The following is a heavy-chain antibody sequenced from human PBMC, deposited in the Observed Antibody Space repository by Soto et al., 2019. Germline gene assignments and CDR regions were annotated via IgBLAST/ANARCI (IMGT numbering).Heavy chain of an antibody. CDR1: GGSFSGYY. J-gene: IGHJ5*02. CDR3: ARARIVVVVAAKWNWFDP. Sequence: QVQLQQWGAGLLKPSETLSLTCAVYGGSFSGYYWSWIRQPPGKGLEWIGEINHSGSTNYNPSLKSRDTIQEDTSKNQYSLKLSSVTAADTAVYYCARARIVVVVAAKWNWFDPWGQGTLVTVSS. D-gene: IGHD2-15*01. V-gene: IGHV4-34*01. CDR2: INHSGST.